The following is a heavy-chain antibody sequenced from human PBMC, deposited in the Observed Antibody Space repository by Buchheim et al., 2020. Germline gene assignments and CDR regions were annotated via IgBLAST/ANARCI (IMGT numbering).Heavy chain of an antibody. J-gene: IGHJ6*02. CDR2: IWYDGSNK. CDR3: ARDRPNYDFWSGYYYYYGMDV. CDR1: GFTFSSYG. Sequence: QVQLVESGGGVVQPGRSLRLSCAASGFTFSSYGMHWVRQAPGKGLEWVAGIWYDGSNKYYADSVKGRFTISRDNSKNTLYLQMNSLRAEDTAVYYCARDRPNYDFWSGYYYYYGMDVWGQGTT. V-gene: IGHV3-33*01. D-gene: IGHD3-3*01.